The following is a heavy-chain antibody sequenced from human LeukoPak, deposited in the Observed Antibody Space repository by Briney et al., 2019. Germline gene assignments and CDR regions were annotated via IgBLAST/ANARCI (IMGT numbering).Heavy chain of an antibody. CDR1: GFTFSSYS. J-gene: IGHJ4*02. Sequence: TGGSLRLSCAASGFTFSSYSMNWVRQAPGKGLEWVAVISYDGSNKWNADSVKGRFTVSRDNSKNTLYLEMSSLRAEDTAVYYCARDISEHYSFDYWGRGTLVTVSS. CDR2: ISYDGSNK. D-gene: IGHD3-3*02. CDR3: ARDISEHYSFDY. V-gene: IGHV3-30*03.